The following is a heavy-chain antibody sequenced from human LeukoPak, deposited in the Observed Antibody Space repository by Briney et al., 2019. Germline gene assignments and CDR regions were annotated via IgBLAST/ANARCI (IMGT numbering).Heavy chain of an antibody. CDR2: INHSGST. V-gene: IGHV4-34*01. Sequence: SSETLSLTCAVYGGSFSGYYWSWIRQPPGKGLEWIGEINHSGSTNYNPSLKSRVTISVDTSKNQFSLKLSSVTAADTAVYYCARGLRTTVTTVFDYWGQGTLVTVSS. J-gene: IGHJ4*02. D-gene: IGHD4-17*01. CDR3: ARGLRTTVTTVFDY. CDR1: GGSFSGYY.